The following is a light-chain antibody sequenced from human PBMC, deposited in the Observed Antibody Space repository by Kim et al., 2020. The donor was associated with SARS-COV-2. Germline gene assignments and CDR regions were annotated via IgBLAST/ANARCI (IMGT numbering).Light chain of an antibody. CDR3: QAWDSSTVV. V-gene: IGLV3-1*01. J-gene: IGLJ3*02. CDR2: QDT. CDR1: KLGDKY. Sequence: VSPGQTASITCSGDKLGDKYACWYQQKPGQSPVSVIYQDTKRPSGIPERFSGSNSGNTATLTISGTQAMDEADYYCQAWDSSTVVFGGGTKLTVL.